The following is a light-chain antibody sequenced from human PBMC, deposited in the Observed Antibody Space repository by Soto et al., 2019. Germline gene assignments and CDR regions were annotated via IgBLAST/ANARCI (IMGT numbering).Light chain of an antibody. CDR3: QQYYSTRGT. V-gene: IGKV4-1*01. CDR2: WAS. CDR1: QSVLYSSNNKNY. Sequence: DIVMTQSPDSLAVSLGERATINCKSSQSVLYSSNNKNYLAWYQQKPGQPPKLLIYWASTRESGVPDRFSGSGSGTDLTLTISSLQAEDVAVYYCQQYYSTRGTFGQGTKVDIK. J-gene: IGKJ1*01.